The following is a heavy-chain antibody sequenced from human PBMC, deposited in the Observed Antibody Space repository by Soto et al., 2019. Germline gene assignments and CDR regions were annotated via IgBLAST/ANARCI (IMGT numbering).Heavy chain of an antibody. CDR1: GFTFNTYP. D-gene: IGHD6-19*01. V-gene: IGHV3-23*01. CDR2: ISSTAGRTS. J-gene: IGHJ6*02. CDR3: ARVLDIAVAGPRGGLGMDV. Sequence: PGGSLRLSCATSGFTFNTYPMTWVRQAPGKGLKWVSSISSTAGRTSSYADSVKGRFAISRDNAKNSLYLQMNSLRAEDTAVYYCARVLDIAVAGPRGGLGMDVWGQGTMVTVSS.